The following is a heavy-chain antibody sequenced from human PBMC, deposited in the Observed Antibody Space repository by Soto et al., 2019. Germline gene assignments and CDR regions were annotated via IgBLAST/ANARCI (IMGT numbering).Heavy chain of an antibody. D-gene: IGHD1-20*01. CDR2: IYHSGGT. Sequence: QVQLQESGPGLVKPSETLSLTCSVSGGSVSSASYYWSWIRQPPGKGMEWIGYIYHSGGTNYNPSLKSRVTISVNTSKNQFSLRLTCVSAADTAVYYCARITGWNYYYYGMDVWGQGTTVTVSS. J-gene: IGHJ6*02. V-gene: IGHV4-61*01. CDR3: ARITGWNYYYYGMDV. CDR1: GGSVSSASYY.